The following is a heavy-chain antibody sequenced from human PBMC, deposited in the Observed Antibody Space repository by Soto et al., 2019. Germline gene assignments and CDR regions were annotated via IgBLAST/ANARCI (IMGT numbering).Heavy chain of an antibody. J-gene: IGHJ2*01. CDR2: INPANGYT. CDR1: AYTFTRYA. D-gene: IGHD1-1*01. V-gene: IGHV1-3*01. CDR3: ARQNNPYSYIDL. Sequence: ASVKVSCKPSAYTFTRYAMHWVRQAPGQRLEWMAWINPANGYTKYSQKFQDRVTVTRDTSARTVYMELTSLRSEDTAVYFCARQNNPYSYIDLWGRGTLVTVYS.